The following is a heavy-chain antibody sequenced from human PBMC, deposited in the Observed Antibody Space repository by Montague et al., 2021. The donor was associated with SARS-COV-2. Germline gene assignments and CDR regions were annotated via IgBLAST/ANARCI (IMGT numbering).Heavy chain of an antibody. CDR1: GGSISSYY. CDR2: IYYSGST. J-gene: IGHJ4*02. D-gene: IGHD3-3*01. CDR3: ASQVPDFWSGIDY. Sequence: PGTVSLTCTVSGGSISSYYWSWIRQPPGKGLEWIGYIYYSGSTNYNPSLKSRVTISVDTSKNQLSLKLSSVTAADTAVYYCASQVPDFWSGIDYWGQGTLVTVSS. V-gene: IGHV4-59*01.